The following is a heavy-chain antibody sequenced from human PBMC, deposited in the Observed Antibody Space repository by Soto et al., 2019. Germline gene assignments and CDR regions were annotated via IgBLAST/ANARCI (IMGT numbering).Heavy chain of an antibody. V-gene: IGHV1-8*01. CDR2: MNRNSGNT. J-gene: IGHJ6*02. CDR3: AKNGQPPYYYYGLDV. D-gene: IGHD2-8*01. Sequence: ASVKVSCKASGYTFTSYDINWVRQATGQGLGWMGWMNRNSGNTGYAQKFQGRVSMTIDTSTTTAYMELRSLTSDDTAVYYCAKNGQPPYYYYGLDVWGQGTKVTVSS. CDR1: GYTFTSYD.